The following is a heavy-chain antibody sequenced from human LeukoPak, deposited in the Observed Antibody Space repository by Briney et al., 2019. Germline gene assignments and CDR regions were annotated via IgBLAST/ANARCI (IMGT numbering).Heavy chain of an antibody. CDR1: GFTFSSFT. CDR3: ARGCIGGSCWSRNWFDP. CDR2: ISTTGSTI. D-gene: IGHD2-15*01. V-gene: IGHV3-48*02. Sequence: GGSLRLSCAASGFTFSSFTMNWVRQAPGKGLEWGSFISTTGSTIHYGDSERGRFTISRDNAKNSLSLQMNSLRDEDTAVYYCARGCIGGSCWSRNWFDPWGQGTLVTVSS. J-gene: IGHJ5*02.